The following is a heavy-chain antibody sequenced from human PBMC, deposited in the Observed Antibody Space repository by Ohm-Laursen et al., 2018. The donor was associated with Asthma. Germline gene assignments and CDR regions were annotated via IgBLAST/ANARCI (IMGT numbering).Heavy chain of an antibody. Sequence: SLRLSCTASGFTFSSYAMSWVRQAPGKGLEWVSAISGSGGSTYYADSVKGRFTIPRDNSKNTLYLQMNSLRAEDTAVYYCAKSRNYLYSSLDYWGQGTLVTVSS. D-gene: IGHD4-11*01. CDR3: AKSRNYLYSSLDY. J-gene: IGHJ4*02. V-gene: IGHV3-23*01. CDR2: ISGSGGST. CDR1: GFTFSSYA.